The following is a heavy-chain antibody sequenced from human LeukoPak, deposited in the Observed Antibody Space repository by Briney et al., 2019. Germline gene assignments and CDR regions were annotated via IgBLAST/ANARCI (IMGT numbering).Heavy chain of an antibody. J-gene: IGHJ4*02. Sequence: SVKVSCKASGGTFSSYTISLVRQAPGQGLEWMGRIIPILGIANYAQKFQGRVTITADKSTSTAYMELSSLRSEDTAVYYCARDSYGGPLRYFDYWGQGTLVTVS. CDR1: GGTFSSYT. CDR2: IIPILGIA. V-gene: IGHV1-69*04. D-gene: IGHD4-23*01. CDR3: ARDSYGGPLRYFDY.